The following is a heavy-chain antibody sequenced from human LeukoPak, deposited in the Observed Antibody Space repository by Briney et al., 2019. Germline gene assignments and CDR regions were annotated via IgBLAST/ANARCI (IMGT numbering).Heavy chain of an antibody. CDR2: IKKDGSEK. CDR1: GFTFSNNW. J-gene: IGHJ3*02. V-gene: IGHV3-7*03. CDR3: TTDLVVVTYDAFDI. Sequence: GGSLRLSCAASGFTFSNNWMSWVRQAPGKGLECVANIKKDGSEKYYINSVKGRFTISRDNSKNTLYLQMNSLKTEDTAVYYCTTDLVVVTYDAFDIWGQGTMVTVSS. D-gene: IGHD3-22*01.